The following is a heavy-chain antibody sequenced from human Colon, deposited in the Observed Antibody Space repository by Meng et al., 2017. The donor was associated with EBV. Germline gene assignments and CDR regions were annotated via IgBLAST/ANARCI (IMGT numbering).Heavy chain of an antibody. Sequence: PHESGPGLVKPSHTLSLTCTVSVGSISSGTYYWGWIRQLPGKGLEWIAYIHYSGSTYYSPSLKSRVTISVDTSKNQLSLKLSSMTAADTAVYYCARYVFDSSSLYSNWFDPWGQGTLVTVSS. D-gene: IGHD3-22*01. J-gene: IGHJ5*02. CDR2: IHYSGST. V-gene: IGHV4-31*03. CDR3: ARYVFDSSSLYSNWFDP. CDR1: VGSISSGTYY.